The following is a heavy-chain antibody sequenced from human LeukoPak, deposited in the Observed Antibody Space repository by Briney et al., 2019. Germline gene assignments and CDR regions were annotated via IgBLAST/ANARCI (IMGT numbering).Heavy chain of an antibody. CDR3: ARLAAAAGNAYNWFDP. V-gene: IGHV4-39*01. Sequence: SETLSLTCTVSGGSISSYYWGWIRQPPGKGLEWIGSIYYSGSTYYNPSLKSRVTISVDTSKNQFSLKLSSVTAADTAVYYCARLAAAAGNAYNWFDPWGQGTLVTVSS. CDR2: IYYSGST. J-gene: IGHJ5*02. CDR1: GGSISSYY. D-gene: IGHD6-13*01.